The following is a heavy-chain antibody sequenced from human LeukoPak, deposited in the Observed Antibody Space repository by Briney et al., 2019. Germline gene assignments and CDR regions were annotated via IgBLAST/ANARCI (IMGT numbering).Heavy chain of an antibody. J-gene: IGHJ4*02. CDR2: ISASGGTT. V-gene: IGHV3-23*01. Sequence: PGGSLRLSCAASGFTFSNFAMSWVRQAPGKGLEWFSSISASGGTTYYAGSVKGRFTISRDNSKNTFNLQMNSLRAEDTALYYCAKDFHGDFPYFFDYWGQGTMVTVSS. CDR3: AKDFHGDFPYFFDY. CDR1: GFTFSNFA.